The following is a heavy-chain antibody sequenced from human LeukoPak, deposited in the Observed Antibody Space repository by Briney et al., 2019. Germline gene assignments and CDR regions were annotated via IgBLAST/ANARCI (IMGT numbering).Heavy chain of an antibody. D-gene: IGHD6-6*01. J-gene: IGHJ4*02. V-gene: IGHV3-23*01. CDR2: INDNGGGT. CDR3: AKKLGSSPGDFFDY. Sequence: PGGSLRLSCAASGFIFSRYAMSWVRQAPGKGLEWVSDINDNGGGTFYADSVKGRFTVSRDNSKNTLYMQMNSLRGGDTAVYYCAKKLGSSPGDFFDYWGQGTLATVSS. CDR1: GFIFSRYA.